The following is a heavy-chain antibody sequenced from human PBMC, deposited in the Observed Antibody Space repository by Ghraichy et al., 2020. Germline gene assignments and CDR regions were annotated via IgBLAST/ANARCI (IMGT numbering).Heavy chain of an antibody. CDR1: GFTFDDYA. V-gene: IGHV3-9*01. CDR2: SSWNSGSI. J-gene: IGHJ4*02. CDR3: ATDATPVVVPAAHNDY. D-gene: IGHD2-2*01. Sequence: LSLTCAASGFTFDDYAMHWVRQAPGQGLEWVSGSSWNSGSIGYADSVKGRFTISRDNAKNSLYLQMNSLRAEDTALYYCATDATPVVVPAAHNDYWGQATLVTVAS.